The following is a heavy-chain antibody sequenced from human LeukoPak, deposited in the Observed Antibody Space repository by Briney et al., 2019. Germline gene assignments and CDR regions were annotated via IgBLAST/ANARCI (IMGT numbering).Heavy chain of an antibody. CDR3: ARFPGSAEYRHYYYMDV. D-gene: IGHD2-15*01. CDR2: IYYSDST. CDR1: GGSISNYF. Sequence: SVTLSLTCTVSGGSISNYFWIWIRQPPGKGLECFGYIYYSDSTNYNPSLKSRVTVSVDTSKNQFSLKLSSVTAADTAVYYCARFPGSAEYRHYYYMDVWGKGTTVTVSS. J-gene: IGHJ6*03. V-gene: IGHV4-59*01.